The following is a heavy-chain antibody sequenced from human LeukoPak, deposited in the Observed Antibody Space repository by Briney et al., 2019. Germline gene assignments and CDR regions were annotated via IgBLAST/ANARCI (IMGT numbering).Heavy chain of an antibody. CDR2: INANSGGT. Sequence: ASLKVSCKASGYTFTGYYMHWVRQAPGQGVEWMGRINANSGGTNYAQKFQGGVTITRDTTISTAYMEKRRLRSADTALYYCASADTIFGVVIGSGAFDIWGQGTMVTVSS. CDR1: GYTFTGYY. CDR3: ASADTIFGVVIGSGAFDI. V-gene: IGHV1-2*06. J-gene: IGHJ3*02. D-gene: IGHD3-3*01.